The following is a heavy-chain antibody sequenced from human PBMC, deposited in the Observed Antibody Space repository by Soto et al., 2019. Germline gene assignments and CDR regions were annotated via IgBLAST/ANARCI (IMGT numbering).Heavy chain of an antibody. J-gene: IGHJ5*02. D-gene: IGHD5-12*01. V-gene: IGHV3-23*01. CDR3: AKGAGAAFSGYENWFDP. Sequence: EVQLLESGGGLVQPGGSLRLSCAASGFTFSSYAMSWVRQAPGKGLEWVSVFSGSDDTTFYADSVKGRFTISRDNSRNTLHLQMNSLRADDTAVYYCAKGAGAAFSGYENWFDPWGQGTLVTVSS. CDR1: GFTFSSYA. CDR2: FSGSDDTT.